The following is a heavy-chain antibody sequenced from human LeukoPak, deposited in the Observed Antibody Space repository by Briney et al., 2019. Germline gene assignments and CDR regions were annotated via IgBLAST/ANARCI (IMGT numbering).Heavy chain of an antibody. V-gene: IGHV3-33*08. D-gene: IGHD3-16*01. CDR1: GGSFSGYY. CDR3: ARALHFEGFGPFDY. J-gene: IGHJ4*02. Sequence: PSETLSLTCAVYGGSFSGYYWSWIRQAPGKGLEWVAVIWYDGSNKYYADSVKGRFTISRDNSKNTLYLQMNSLRAEDTAVYYCARALHFEGFGPFDYWGQGTLVTVSS. CDR2: IWYDGSNK.